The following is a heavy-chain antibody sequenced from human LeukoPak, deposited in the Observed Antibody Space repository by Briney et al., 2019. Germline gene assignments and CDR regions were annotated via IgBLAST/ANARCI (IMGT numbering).Heavy chain of an antibody. D-gene: IGHD6-19*01. CDR3: AKGGGWLYYFDY. CDR1: GFTFSSFA. J-gene: IGHJ4*02. CDR2: ISDSGGSR. V-gene: IGHV3-23*01. Sequence: GGSLRLSCAASGFTFSSFAMNWVRQAPGKGLEWVSAISDSGGSRYYAESVKGRFTISRDNAKNTVYLQMNSLRVEDTAVYYCAKGGGWLYYFDYWGQGSLVSVSS.